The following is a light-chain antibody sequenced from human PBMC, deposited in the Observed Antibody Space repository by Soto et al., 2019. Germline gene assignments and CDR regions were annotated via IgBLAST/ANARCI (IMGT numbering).Light chain of an antibody. CDR2: DAS. CDR1: QSISSW. J-gene: IGKJ1*01. CDR3: QQGWA. V-gene: IGKV1-5*01. Sequence: DIQMTQSPSTLSASVGDRVTITCRASQSISSWLAWYQQKPGKALKLLIYDASSLQSGVPSRFSGSGSATEFTLTISTLQHDDFATYYCQQGWAFGQGTKVDI.